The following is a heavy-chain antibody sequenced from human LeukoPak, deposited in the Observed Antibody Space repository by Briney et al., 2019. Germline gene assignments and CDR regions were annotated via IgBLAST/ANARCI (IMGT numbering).Heavy chain of an antibody. J-gene: IGHJ6*03. CDR2: ISGNGDYT. Sequence: PGGSLRLSCAASGFSFKMYGMSWVRQAPGKGLEWVAAISGNGDYTYYADSVKGRFTISRDNSKNTLFLQMNSLRAEDTAVYYCAKLPQGAGAHYYIEVWGKGTTVTVSS. D-gene: IGHD4/OR15-4a*01. V-gene: IGHV3-23*01. CDR3: AKLPQGAGAHYYIEV. CDR1: GFSFKMYG.